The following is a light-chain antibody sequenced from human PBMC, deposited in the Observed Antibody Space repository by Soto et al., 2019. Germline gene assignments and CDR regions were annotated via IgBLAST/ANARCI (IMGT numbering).Light chain of an antibody. J-gene: IGKJ5*01. CDR3: QQSYTSRIT. Sequence: DIQMTQSPSSLSASVGDRVTITCRASQSISTYVNWYQQKPGRAPKLLIYAASNLQSGVPSRFTGSGSGTGFTLTISSLQPEDFATYYCQQSYTSRITFGLGTRLEIK. CDR1: QSISTY. CDR2: AAS. V-gene: IGKV1-39*01.